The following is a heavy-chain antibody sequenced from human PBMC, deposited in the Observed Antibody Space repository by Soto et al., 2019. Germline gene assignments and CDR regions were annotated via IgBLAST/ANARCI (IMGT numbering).Heavy chain of an antibody. CDR2: ISPYNDYT. CDR3: ARGGYYDNSWGNLSHYGLDV. J-gene: IGHJ6*02. CDR1: GYTFIRYG. V-gene: IGHV1-18*01. Sequence: QVQLAQSANEVKKPGASVRVSCKAAGYTFIRYGIAWVRQAPGQGLEWMGWISPYNDYTVYAQKFQGRVSMTADTSTSTVYMHLRGLKSDDTSVYYCARGGYYDNSWGNLSHYGLDVWGQGTSVSVSS. D-gene: IGHD3-16*01.